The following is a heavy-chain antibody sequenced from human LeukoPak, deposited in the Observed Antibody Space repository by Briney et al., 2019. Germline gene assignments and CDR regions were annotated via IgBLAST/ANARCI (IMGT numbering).Heavy chain of an antibody. CDR2: INTDGSST. J-gene: IGHJ4*02. V-gene: IGHV3-74*01. Sequence: GESLRLSCAASGFTFSSYWMHWVRQAPGKGLVWVSHINTDGSSTTYGDSAKGRFTVSRDNAKNTLFLQMNSLRVEDTAVYYCARGTAATAGIDYWGQGTLVTVSS. CDR1: GFTFSSYW. D-gene: IGHD6-13*01. CDR3: ARGTAATAGIDY.